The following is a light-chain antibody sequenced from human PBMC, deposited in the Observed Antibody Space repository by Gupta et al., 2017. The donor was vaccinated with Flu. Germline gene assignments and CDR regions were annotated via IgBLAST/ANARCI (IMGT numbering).Light chain of an antibody. Sequence: EIVLTQSPGTLSLSPGERATLSCRASQSVSSSYLAWYQQKPGQAPRLLIYGASSRANGIPDRFSGSGSGTDFTLTISRREPEDFAVYYGQQDCSSWTFGQGTKVEIK. CDR1: QSVSSSY. V-gene: IGKV3-20*01. CDR3: QQDCSSWT. CDR2: GAS. J-gene: IGKJ1*01.